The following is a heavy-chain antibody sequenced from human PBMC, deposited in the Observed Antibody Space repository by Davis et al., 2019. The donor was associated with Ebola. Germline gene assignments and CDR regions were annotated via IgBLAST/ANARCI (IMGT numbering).Heavy chain of an antibody. V-gene: IGHV4-61*01. CDR1: GGSFSGCCYY. Sequence: SETLSLTCTVSGGSFSGCCYYWIWLPPRPGKGLESIGEISQSGSTNYNSSLKRLSTLPVDKSKNQCSLKLSSVTAADTAVYYCARECGDGVHWWFDPWGQGTLVTASS. CDR2: ISQSGST. D-gene: IGHD2-21*01. CDR3: ARECGDGVHWWFDP. J-gene: IGHJ5*02.